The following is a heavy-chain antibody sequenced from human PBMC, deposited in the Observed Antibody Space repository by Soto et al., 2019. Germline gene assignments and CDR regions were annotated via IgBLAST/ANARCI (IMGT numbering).Heavy chain of an antibody. V-gene: IGHV1-18*01. D-gene: IGHD4-17*01. CDR3: ARDDPPTHY. CDR1: GYTFTSYF. J-gene: IGHJ4*02. Sequence: QVQLVQSGAEVKKPGASVKVSCKASGYTFTSYFISWVRXAPGQGLEWMGWISAYNGNTNYAQKLQGRVTMTTDTSTSTAXXXXXXXXXXDTAVYYCARDDPPTHYWGQGTLVTVSS. CDR2: ISAYNGNT.